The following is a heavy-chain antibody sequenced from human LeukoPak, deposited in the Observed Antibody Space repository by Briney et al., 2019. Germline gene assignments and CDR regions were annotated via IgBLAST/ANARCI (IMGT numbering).Heavy chain of an antibody. J-gene: IGHJ4*02. CDR3: AKDRDYGDYLFDY. D-gene: IGHD4-17*01. CDR1: GFTFSSYG. CDR2: IWYDGSNK. V-gene: IGHV3-30*02. Sequence: GGSLRLSCAASGFTFSSYGMHWVRQAPGKGLEWVAVIWYDGSNKYYADSVKGRFTISRDNSKNTLYLQMNSLRAEDTAVYYCAKDRDYGDYLFDYWGQGTLVTVSS.